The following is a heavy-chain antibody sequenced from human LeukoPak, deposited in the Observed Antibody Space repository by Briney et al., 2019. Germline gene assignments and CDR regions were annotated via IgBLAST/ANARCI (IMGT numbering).Heavy chain of an antibody. CDR3: ARSGARGSKDQYCSSTSCYSYWFDP. J-gene: IGHJ5*02. D-gene: IGHD2-2*01. Sequence: ASVKVSCKASGYTFTSYGISWVRQAPGQGLEWMGWISAYNGNTNYAQKLQGRVTMTTDTSTSTAYMELRSLRSDDTAVYYCARSGARGSKDQYCSSTSCYSYWFDPWGPGTLVTVSS. CDR2: ISAYNGNT. V-gene: IGHV1-18*01. CDR1: GYTFTSYG.